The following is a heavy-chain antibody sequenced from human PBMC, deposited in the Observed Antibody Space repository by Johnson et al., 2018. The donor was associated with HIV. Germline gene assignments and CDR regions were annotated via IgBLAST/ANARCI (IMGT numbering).Heavy chain of an antibody. CDR1: GFTVSTNY. J-gene: IGHJ3*02. D-gene: IGHD2-21*01. V-gene: IGHV3-30*18. Sequence: QVQLLESGGGLVQPGGSLRLSCAASGFTVSTNYMNWVRQAPGKGLEWVAVISSDGSNEYYADSVKGRFTLSRDNPKNTLYLQMNSLRAEDTAVYYCAKSIVVVIAGNNDDAFDIWGQGTMVIVSS. CDR3: AKSIVVVIAGNNDDAFDI. CDR2: ISSDGSNE.